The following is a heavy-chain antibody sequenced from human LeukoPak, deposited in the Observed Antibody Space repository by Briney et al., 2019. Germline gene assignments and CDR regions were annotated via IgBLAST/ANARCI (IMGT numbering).Heavy chain of an antibody. Sequence: ASVKVSCKASGYTFSSYAISWVRQAPGQGLEWMGGIIPIFGTANYAQKFQGRVTITADESTSTAYMELSSLRSEDTAVYYCARSPPKEGYCGGDCYYYYMDVWGKGTTVTVSS. CDR1: GYTFSSYA. CDR2: IIPIFGTA. D-gene: IGHD2-21*01. V-gene: IGHV1-69*13. CDR3: ARSPPKEGYCGGDCYYYYMDV. J-gene: IGHJ6*03.